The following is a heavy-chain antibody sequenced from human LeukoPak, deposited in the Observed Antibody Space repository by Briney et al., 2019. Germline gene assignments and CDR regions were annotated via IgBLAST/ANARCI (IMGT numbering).Heavy chain of an antibody. V-gene: IGHV4-34*01. CDR2: INHSGST. CDR1: GGSFSGYY. D-gene: IGHD1-26*01. CDR3: RIDSGSLNYMDV. J-gene: IGHJ6*03. Sequence: PSETLSLTCAVYGGSFSGYYWSWIRQPPGKGLEWIGEINHSGSTNYNPSLKSRVTISVDTSKNQFSLKLSSVTAADTAVYYCRIDSGSLNYMDVWGKGTTVIVSS.